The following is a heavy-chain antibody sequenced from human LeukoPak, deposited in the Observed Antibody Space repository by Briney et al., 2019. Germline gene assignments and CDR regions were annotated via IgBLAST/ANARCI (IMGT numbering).Heavy chain of an antibody. CDR2: LSHAGTN. J-gene: IGHJ4*02. V-gene: IGHV4-39*01. Sequence: PSETLSLTCTVSGGSITSNSYSWGWIRQPPGKGLQWIVTLSHAGTNYYNPSLKSRVTMPVDRSKNQFSLKLTSVTATDTAVYYCARLRGGVQLWGDRGKGTLVTVSS. D-gene: IGHD5-18*01. CDR3: ARLRGGVQLWGD. CDR1: GGSITSNSYS.